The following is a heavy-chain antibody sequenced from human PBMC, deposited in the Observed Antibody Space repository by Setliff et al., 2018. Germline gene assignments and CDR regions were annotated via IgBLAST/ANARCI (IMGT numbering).Heavy chain of an antibody. CDR3: ARDSRQWLEGGASGDMDI. J-gene: IGHJ6*02. CDR2: LIPFFGTT. CDR1: GGTFSSFA. V-gene: IGHV1-69*13. D-gene: IGHD6-19*01. Sequence: GASVKVSCKTSGGTFSSFAVSWVRQAPGQRPEWMGRLIPFFGTTIYAQKFQGRVTITADQSTSTVFMELNSLRSEDTAFYYCARDSRQWLEGGASGDMDIWGQGTAVPVSS.